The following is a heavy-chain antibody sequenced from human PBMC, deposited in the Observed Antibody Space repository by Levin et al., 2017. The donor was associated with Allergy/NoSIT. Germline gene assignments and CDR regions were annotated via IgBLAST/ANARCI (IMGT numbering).Heavy chain of an antibody. J-gene: IGHJ6*02. CDR3: AKINVRAVLIFRGMDV. Sequence: TLSLTCAVSGGSFSGNYWTWIRQPPGKGLEWIGEISQSGSTNYNPSLKTRVTISVDTSKNQFSLKLTSVTAADTAVYYCAKINVRAVLIFRGMDVWGQGTTVTVSS. CDR2: ISQSGST. D-gene: IGHD3-10*02. V-gene: IGHV4-34*01. CDR1: GGSFSGNY.